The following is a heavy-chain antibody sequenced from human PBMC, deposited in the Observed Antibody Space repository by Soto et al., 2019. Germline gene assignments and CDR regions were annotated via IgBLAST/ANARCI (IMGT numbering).Heavy chain of an antibody. CDR3: ARVGPWPGY. CDR2: INHSGST. CDR1: GESFSGYY. D-gene: IGHD5-12*01. Sequence: PSETLSLTCAVYGESFSGYYWSWIRQPPGKGLEWIGEINHSGSTNYNPSLKSRVTISVDTSKNQFSLKLTSVTAADTAVYYCARVGPWPGYWGQGTLVTVSS. V-gene: IGHV4-34*01. J-gene: IGHJ4*02.